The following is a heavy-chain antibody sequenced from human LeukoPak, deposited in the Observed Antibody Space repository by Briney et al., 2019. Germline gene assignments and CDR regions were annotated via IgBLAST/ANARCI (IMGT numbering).Heavy chain of an antibody. CDR2: IYYSGST. D-gene: IGHD1-14*01. Sequence: TSETLSLTCTVSGGSISSYYWSWIRQPPGKGLEWIGYIYYSGSTNYNPSLKSRVTISVDTSKNQFSLKLSSVTAADTAVYYCARATRRYGFDYWGQGTLVTVSS. J-gene: IGHJ4*02. CDR1: GGSISSYY. CDR3: ARATRRYGFDY. V-gene: IGHV4-59*08.